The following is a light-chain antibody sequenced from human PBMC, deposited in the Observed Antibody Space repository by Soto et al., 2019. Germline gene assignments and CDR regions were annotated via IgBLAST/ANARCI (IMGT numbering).Light chain of an antibody. V-gene: IGKV1-5*03. CDR1: QTINNL. J-gene: IGKJ4*01. CDR3: QQYSRYPSLT. Sequence: DIQMTQSPSTLSASVGDSVSIPCRASQTINNLMAWYQQKTGQAPKLLLYKASNLETGVPSRFSGSGSGTEFTLTISSLQPDDFATYYCQQYSRYPSLTFGGGTKVDIK. CDR2: KAS.